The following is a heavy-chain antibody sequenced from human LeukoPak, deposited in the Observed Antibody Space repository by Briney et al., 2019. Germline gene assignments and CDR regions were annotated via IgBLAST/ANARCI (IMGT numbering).Heavy chain of an antibody. CDR1: GYTFTSYA. CDR2: INTNTGNP. J-gene: IGHJ5*02. V-gene: IGHV7-4-1*02. Sequence: ASVKVSCKASGYTFTSYAMNWVRQAPGQGLEWMGWINTNTGNPTYAQGFTGRFVFSLDTSVSTAYLQISSLKAEDTAVYYCARGVIGYDSSGYFVANWFDPWGQGTLVTVSS. D-gene: IGHD3-22*01. CDR3: ARGVIGYDSSGYFVANWFDP.